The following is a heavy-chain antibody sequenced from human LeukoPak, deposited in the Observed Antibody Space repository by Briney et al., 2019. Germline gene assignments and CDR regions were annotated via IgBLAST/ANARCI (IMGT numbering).Heavy chain of an antibody. CDR3: ARAGGGYSSGWYDSYFDY. CDR2: IYYSGST. CDR1: GGSISSGDYY. D-gene: IGHD6-19*01. J-gene: IGHJ4*02. Sequence: PSQTLSLTCTVSGGSISSGDYYWSWIRQPPGKGLEWIGYIYYSGSTNYNPSLKSRVTISVDTSKNQFSLKLSSVTAADTAVYYCARAGGGYSSGWYDSYFDYWGQGTLVTVSS. V-gene: IGHV4-61*08.